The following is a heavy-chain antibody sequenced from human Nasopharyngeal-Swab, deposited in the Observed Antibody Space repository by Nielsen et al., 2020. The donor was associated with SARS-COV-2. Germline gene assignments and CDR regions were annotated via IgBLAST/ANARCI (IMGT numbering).Heavy chain of an antibody. J-gene: IGHJ5*02. CDR1: GDSISTRTYY. CDR3: AKEGATGWFDP. Sequence: SETLSLTCTVSGDSISTRTYYWGWIRQPPGKGLEWIGYISHNSGTNYNPSLKSRVTMFMDTSKNQFSLKLRSVTAADTAVYYCAKEGATGWFDPWGQGTLVTVSS. V-gene: IGHV4-39*07. CDR2: ISHNSGT.